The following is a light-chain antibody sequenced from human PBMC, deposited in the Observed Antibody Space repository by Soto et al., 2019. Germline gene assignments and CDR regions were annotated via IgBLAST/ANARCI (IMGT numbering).Light chain of an antibody. CDR2: DAS. J-gene: IGKJ1*01. V-gene: IGKV3-11*01. CDR1: QSVSSY. Sequence: EIVLTQSPATLSLSPGERATLSCRASQSVSSYLAWYQQKPGQAPRLLIYDASNRATGIPARFSGSGSGTYFTITISSLEPEDFAVYYCQQRSNWWTFGQGTKVEIK. CDR3: QQRSNWWT.